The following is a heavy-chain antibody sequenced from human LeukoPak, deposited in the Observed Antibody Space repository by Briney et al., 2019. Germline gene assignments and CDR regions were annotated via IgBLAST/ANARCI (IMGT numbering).Heavy chain of an antibody. CDR2: IYYSGST. Sequence: PSETLSLTCTVSGGSISSYYWSWIRQPPGKGLEWIGYIYYSGSTNYNPSLKSRVTISVDTSKNQFSLKLSSVTAADTAVYYCARIPDYYGSGSYYNEDAFDIWGQGTMVTVSS. D-gene: IGHD3-10*01. CDR3: ARIPDYYGSGSYYNEDAFDI. CDR1: GGSISSYY. J-gene: IGHJ3*02. V-gene: IGHV4-59*01.